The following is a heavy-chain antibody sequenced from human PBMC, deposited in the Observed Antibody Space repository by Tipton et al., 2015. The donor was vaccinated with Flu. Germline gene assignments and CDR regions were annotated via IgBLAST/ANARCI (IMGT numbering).Heavy chain of an antibody. V-gene: IGHV3-11*04. Sequence: SLRLSCAASGFTFSDDCMSWIRQAPGKGLEWISHISSSGSTINYADSVKGRFTISRDNAKNSLYLQMNSLRAEDTAVYYCARGGSGWYTGFDYWGQGTLVTVSS. J-gene: IGHJ4*02. CDR3: ARGGSGWYTGFDY. CDR1: GFTFSDDC. D-gene: IGHD6-19*01. CDR2: ISSSGSTI.